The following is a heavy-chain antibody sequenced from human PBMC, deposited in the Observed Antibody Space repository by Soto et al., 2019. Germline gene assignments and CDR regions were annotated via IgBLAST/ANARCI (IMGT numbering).Heavy chain of an antibody. CDR3: ARVTPGNNLYYFSGMDV. CDR1: GFTFSDHA. D-gene: IGHD1-1*01. J-gene: IGHJ6*02. CDR2: VRGDFVTT. V-gene: IGHV3-23*01. Sequence: PGGSLRLSCATSGFTFSDHAMHWVRQAPGEGLEWVSGVRGDFVTTPYADSVKGRFTVSRDNSKSTLYLQMNSLRPEDTGVYYCARVTPGNNLYYFSGMDVWGQGTSVTVSS.